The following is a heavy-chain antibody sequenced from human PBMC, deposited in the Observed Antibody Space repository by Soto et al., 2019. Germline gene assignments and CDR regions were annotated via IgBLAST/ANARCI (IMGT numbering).Heavy chain of an antibody. CDR2: INHSGST. J-gene: IGHJ4*02. CDR1: GGSFSGYY. D-gene: IGHD6-6*01. V-gene: IGHV4-34*01. Sequence: QVQLQQWGAGLLKPSETLSLTCAVYGGSFSGYYWSWIRQPPGKGLEWIGEINHSGSTNYNQSLKSRLTISVDTSKNQFSLKLSSVTAADTSVYYCARGPRIAARYFDYWGQGTLLTVSS. CDR3: ARGPRIAARYFDY.